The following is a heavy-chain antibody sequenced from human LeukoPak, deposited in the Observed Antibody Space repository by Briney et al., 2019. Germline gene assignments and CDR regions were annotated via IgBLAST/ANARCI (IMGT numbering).Heavy chain of an antibody. J-gene: IGHJ5*02. Sequence: SETLSLTCAVYGGSFSGYYWSWIRRPPGKGLEWIGEINHSGSTNYNPSLKSRVTISVDTSKNQFSLKLSSVTAADTAVYYCARGRIAARSGAFNWFDPWGQGTLVTVSS. D-gene: IGHD6-6*01. CDR3: ARGRIAARSGAFNWFDP. CDR2: INHSGST. V-gene: IGHV4-34*01. CDR1: GGSFSGYY.